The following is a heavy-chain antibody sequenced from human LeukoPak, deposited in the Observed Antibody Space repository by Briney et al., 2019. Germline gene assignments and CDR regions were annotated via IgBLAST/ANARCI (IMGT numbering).Heavy chain of an antibody. CDR1: GGSISSYY. D-gene: IGHD6-19*01. CDR2: IYYSGST. Sequence: SETLSLTCTVSGGSISSYYWSWIRQPPGKGPEWIGNIYYSGSTNYNPSLKSRVTISVETSKNQFSLQLSSVTAADTAVYYCAGGIAVAGAYTGFDYWGQGTLVTVSS. V-gene: IGHV4-59*01. CDR3: AGGIAVAGAYTGFDY. J-gene: IGHJ4*02.